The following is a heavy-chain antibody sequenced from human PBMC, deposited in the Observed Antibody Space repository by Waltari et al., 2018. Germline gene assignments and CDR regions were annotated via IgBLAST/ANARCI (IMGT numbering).Heavy chain of an antibody. J-gene: IGHJ5*02. Sequence: QEQLMQSGSEVKKPGASVRVSCQASVYTSTDYHLHWFCQTPTQRFEWRGSFNPKKVDSDSSAYFLGRVTMSMDTSINTVYLDLSGLRSDDTAVYFCARDPGPIVGAPDLWGQGTLVTVFS. CDR2: FNPKKVDS. CDR3: ARDPGPIVGAPDL. V-gene: IGHV1-2*02. CDR1: VYTSTDYH. D-gene: IGHD3-3*01.